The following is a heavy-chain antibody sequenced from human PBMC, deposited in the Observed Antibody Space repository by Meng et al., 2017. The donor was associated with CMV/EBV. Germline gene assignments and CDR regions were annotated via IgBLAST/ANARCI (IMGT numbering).Heavy chain of an antibody. CDR2: IRSKTDGGTT. Sequence: GGSLRLSCAASGFTFSTAWMSWVRQAPGKGLEWVGRIRSKTDGGTTDYAAPVKGRFTITRDDSKNTLYLRMNSLKTEDTAVYYCTAAEWLYGMDVWGQGTTVTVSS. CDR3: TAAEWLYGMDV. CDR1: GFTFSTAW. V-gene: IGHV3-15*01. J-gene: IGHJ6*02. D-gene: IGHD3-3*01.